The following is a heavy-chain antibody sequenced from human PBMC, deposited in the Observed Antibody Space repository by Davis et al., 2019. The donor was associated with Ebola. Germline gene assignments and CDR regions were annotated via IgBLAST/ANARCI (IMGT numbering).Heavy chain of an antibody. CDR3: ASGSQSRNYYYYGMDV. CDR1: GYTFTSYG. Sequence: ASVKVSCKASGYTFTSYGISWVRQAPGQGLEWMGWISAYNGNTNYAQKLQGRVTMTRDTSTSTVYMELSSLRSEDTAVYYCASGSQSRNYYYYGMDVWGQGTTVTVSS. J-gene: IGHJ6*02. V-gene: IGHV1-18*01. CDR2: ISAYNGNT.